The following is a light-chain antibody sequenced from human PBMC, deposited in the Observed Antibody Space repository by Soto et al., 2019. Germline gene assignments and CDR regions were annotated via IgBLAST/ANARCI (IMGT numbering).Light chain of an antibody. J-gene: IGKJ1*01. CDR3: QQYHYWWA. CDR1: ESIDSN. CDR2: GAS. V-gene: IGKV3-15*01. Sequence: IVMTQSPATLSVSPGGRATLSCRASESIDSNLAWYQQKPGQAPRLLIYGASTRASDIPARFSGTGSGAEFTLTISSLQSEDFAVYYCQQYHYWWAFGQGTKVDI.